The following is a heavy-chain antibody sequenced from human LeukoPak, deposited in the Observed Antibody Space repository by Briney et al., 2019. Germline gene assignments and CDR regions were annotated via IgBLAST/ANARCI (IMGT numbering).Heavy chain of an antibody. CDR2: IYTSGST. Sequence: SETLSLTCAVYGGSFSGYYWSWIRQPPGKGLEWIGRIYTSGSTNYNPSLKSRVTISVDTSKNQFSLKLSSVTAADTAVYYCARDFQYSYGLYYFDYWGQGTLVTVSS. D-gene: IGHD5-18*01. CDR3: ARDFQYSYGLYYFDY. V-gene: IGHV4-4*08. J-gene: IGHJ4*02. CDR1: GGSFSGYY.